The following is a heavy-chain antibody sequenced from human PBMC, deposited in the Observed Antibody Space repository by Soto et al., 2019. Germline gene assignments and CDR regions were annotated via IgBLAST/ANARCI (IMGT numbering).Heavy chain of an antibody. D-gene: IGHD1-1*01. J-gene: IGHJ4*02. CDR1: GYTFTSYD. CDR3: ARRAETNGWNGFGADKYYFDF. V-gene: IGHV1-8*01. Sequence: QVQLVQSGAEVRKPGASVKVSCEASGYTFTSYDIYWVRQATGQGLEWMGWMNPNTGNSGYAQKFQGRVTMTSDTSISTAHMELSSLRSEDTAVYYCARRAETNGWNGFGADKYYFDFWGQGTLVTVCS. CDR2: MNPNTGNS.